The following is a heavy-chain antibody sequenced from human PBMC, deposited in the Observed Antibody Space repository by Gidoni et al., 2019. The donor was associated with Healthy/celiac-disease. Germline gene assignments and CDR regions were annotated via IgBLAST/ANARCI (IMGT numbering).Heavy chain of an antibody. CDR3: ARQTRDYDILTSGPGGMDV. V-gene: IGHV4-39*01. Sequence: QLQLQESGPGLVKPSETLSPTCTVSGGCISSRSYYWGWIRQPPGKGLEWIGSIYYSGSTYYNPSLKSRVTISVDTSKNHFSLKLSSVTAADTAVYSCARQTRDYDILTSGPGGMDVWGQGTTVTVSS. D-gene: IGHD3-9*01. CDR2: IYYSGST. CDR1: GGCISSRSYY. J-gene: IGHJ6*02.